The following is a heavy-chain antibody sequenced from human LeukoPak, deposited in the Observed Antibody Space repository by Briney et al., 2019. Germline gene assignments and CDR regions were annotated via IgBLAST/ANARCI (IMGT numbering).Heavy chain of an antibody. CDR3: IITMVRGDDY. D-gene: IGHD3-10*01. CDR2: IKSKTDGGTT. V-gene: IGHV3-15*01. J-gene: IGHJ4*02. CDR1: GFTFSNAW. Sequence: GGSLRLSCAASGFTFSNAWMSWVRQAPGKGLEWDGRIKSKTDGGTTDYAAPVKGRFTISRDDSKNTLYLQMNSLKTEDTAVYYCIITMVRGDDYWGQGTLVTVSS.